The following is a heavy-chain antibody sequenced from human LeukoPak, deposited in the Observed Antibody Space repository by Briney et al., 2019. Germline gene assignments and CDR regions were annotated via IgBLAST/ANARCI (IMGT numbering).Heavy chain of an antibody. CDR1: GFTFSSYS. CDR2: ISSSSSYI. V-gene: IGHV3-21*01. J-gene: IGHJ4*02. CDR3: AGHYGDYVPFDY. D-gene: IGHD4-17*01. Sequence: NSGGSLRLSCAASGFTFSSYSMNWVRQAPGKGLEWVSSISSSSSYIYYADSVKGRFTISRDNAKNSLYLQMNSLRAEDTAVYYCAGHYGDYVPFDYWGQGTLVTVSS.